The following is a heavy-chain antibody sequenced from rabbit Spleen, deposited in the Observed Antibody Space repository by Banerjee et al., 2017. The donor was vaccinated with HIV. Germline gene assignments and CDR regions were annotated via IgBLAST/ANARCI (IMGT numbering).Heavy chain of an antibody. J-gene: IGHJ6*01. CDR1: GVSFSFSSY. V-gene: IGHV1S40*01. Sequence: QSLEESGGDLVKPGASLTLTCTASGVSFSFSSYMCWVRQAPGKGLEWIACIDTGSSGFTYFATWAKGRFTCSKTSSTTVTLQMTSLTVADTATYFCARDTGSSFSSYGMDLWGPGTLVTVS. D-gene: IGHD8-1*01. CDR2: IDTGSSGFT. CDR3: ARDTGSSFSSYGMDL.